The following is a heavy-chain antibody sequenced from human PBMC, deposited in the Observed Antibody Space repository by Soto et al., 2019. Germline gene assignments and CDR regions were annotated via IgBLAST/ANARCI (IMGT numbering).Heavy chain of an antibody. D-gene: IGHD3-3*01. CDR1: GGSISSGGYY. CDR2: IYYSGST. V-gene: IGHV4-31*03. Sequence: SETLSLTCTVSGGSISSGGYYWSWIRQHPGKGLEWIGYIYYSGSTYYNPSLKSRVTISVDTSKNQFSLKLSSVTAADTAVYYCARELTGGLRFLGVGMDVWGQGTTVTVYS. CDR3: ARELTGGLRFLGVGMDV. J-gene: IGHJ6*02.